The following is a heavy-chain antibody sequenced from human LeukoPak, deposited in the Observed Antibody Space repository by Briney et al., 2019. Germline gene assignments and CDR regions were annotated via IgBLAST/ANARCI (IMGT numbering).Heavy chain of an antibody. D-gene: IGHD6-19*01. J-gene: IGHJ4*02. CDR1: GYTFTSYY. V-gene: IGHV1-46*01. CDR3: ARGNWQWLVNYYFDY. Sequence: ASVKVSCRASGYTFTSYYMHWVRQAPGQGLEWMGIINPSGGSTSYAQKFQGRVTMTRDTSTSTVYMELSSLRSEDTAVYYCARGNWQWLVNYYFDYWGQGTLVTVSS. CDR2: INPSGGST.